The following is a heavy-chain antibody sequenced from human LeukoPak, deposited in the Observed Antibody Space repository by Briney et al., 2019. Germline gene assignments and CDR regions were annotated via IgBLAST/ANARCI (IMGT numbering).Heavy chain of an antibody. D-gene: IGHD6-13*01. V-gene: IGHV3-33*01. Sequence: GRSLRLSCAASGFTFSSYDMHWVRQAPGKGLEWVAVIWYDGSNKYYADSVKGRFTISRDNSKNTLYLQMNSLRAEDTAVYYCARDLIAAAGDGYWGQGTLVTVSS. CDR1: GFTFSSYD. J-gene: IGHJ4*02. CDR2: IWYDGSNK. CDR3: ARDLIAAAGDGY.